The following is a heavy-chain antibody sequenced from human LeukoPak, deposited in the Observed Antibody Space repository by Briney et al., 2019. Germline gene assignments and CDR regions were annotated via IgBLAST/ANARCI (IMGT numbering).Heavy chain of an antibody. CDR1: GGSISSGGYY. J-gene: IGHJ4*02. CDR3: ARVDYGGNSDYFDY. Sequence: SQTLSLTCTVSGGSISSGGYYWSWIRQHPGKGLECIGYIYYSGSTYYNPSLKSRVTISVDTSNNQFSLKLSSVTAADTSVYYCARVDYGGNSDYFDYWGQGTLVTVSS. V-gene: IGHV4-31*03. D-gene: IGHD4-23*01. CDR2: IYYSGST.